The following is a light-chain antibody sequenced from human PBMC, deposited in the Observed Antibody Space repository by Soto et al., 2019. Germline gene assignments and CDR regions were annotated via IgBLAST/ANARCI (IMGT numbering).Light chain of an antibody. CDR3: QSYDSSLDGLV. J-gene: IGLJ3*02. V-gene: IGLV1-40*01. Sequence: QSVLTQPPSVSGAPGQRVTISCTGSNSNIGAGYDIHWYKQLPGTAPKLLVYGNSNRPSGVPDRFSGSKSATSASLAITRLQAEDEADYYCQSYDSSLDGLVFGGGTKVTVL. CDR1: NSNIGAGYD. CDR2: GNS.